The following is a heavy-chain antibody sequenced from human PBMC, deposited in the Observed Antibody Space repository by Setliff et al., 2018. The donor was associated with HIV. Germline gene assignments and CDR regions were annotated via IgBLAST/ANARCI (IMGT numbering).Heavy chain of an antibody. D-gene: IGHD4-4*01. J-gene: IGHJ4*02. CDR2: IYTSGST. V-gene: IGHV4-4*08. CDR3: AREHDYSNYRRLDS. Sequence: PSETLSLTCTVSGGSIGNFYCSWIRQYPGKGLEWLGYIYTSGSTNYNPSLKSRVTISVDTSKNQFSLKVTSVTAADTAVYYCAREHDYSNYRRLDSWGQGILVTVSS. CDR1: GGSIGNFY.